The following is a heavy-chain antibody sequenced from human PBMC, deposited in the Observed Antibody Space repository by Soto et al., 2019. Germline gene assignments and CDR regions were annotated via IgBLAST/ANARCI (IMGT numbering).Heavy chain of an antibody. CDR1: GGSISSSSYY. CDR2: IYYSGST. V-gene: IGHV4-39*01. CDR3: ARQPKYSSGWYYFDY. J-gene: IGHJ4*02. Sequence: SETLSLTCTVSGGSISSSSYYWGWIRQPPGKGLEWIGSIYYSGSTYYNPSLKSRVTISVDTSKNQLSLKLSSVTAADTAVYYCARQPKYSSGWYYFDYWGQGTLVTVSS. D-gene: IGHD6-19*01.